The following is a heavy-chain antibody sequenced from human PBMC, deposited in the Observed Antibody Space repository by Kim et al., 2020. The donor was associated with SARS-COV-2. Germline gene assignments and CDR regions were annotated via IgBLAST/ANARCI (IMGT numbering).Heavy chain of an antibody. CDR3: ARGSDH. Sequence: GGSLRLSCAASGFTFSIDAMIWVRQAPGMGLECVSVITGSGDKRQYADSVKGRFTISRDNSKSMLYLQMNSLRVEDMAIYYCARGSDHWGQGTLVTVSS. V-gene: IGHV3-23*01. J-gene: IGHJ4*02. CDR1: GFTFSIDA. CDR2: ITGSGDKR.